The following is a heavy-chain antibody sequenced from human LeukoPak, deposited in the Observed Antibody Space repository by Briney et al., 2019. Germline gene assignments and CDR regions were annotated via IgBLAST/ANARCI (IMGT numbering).Heavy chain of an antibody. D-gene: IGHD3-10*01. CDR1: GGSISSSSYY. J-gene: IGHJ4*02. V-gene: IGHV4-39*01. CDR2: IYYSGST. CDR3: ARHPHYYGSIPLDYFDY. Sequence: SETLSLTCTVSGGSISSSSYYWGWIRQPPGKGLEWIGTIYYSGSTYYNPSLKSRVTISVDTSNNQFSLKLSSVTDGDTAVYYGARHPHYYGSIPLDYFDYWGQGTLVTVSS.